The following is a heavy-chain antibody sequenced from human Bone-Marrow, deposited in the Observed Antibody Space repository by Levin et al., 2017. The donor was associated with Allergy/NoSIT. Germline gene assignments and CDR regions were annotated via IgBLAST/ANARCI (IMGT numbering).Heavy chain of an antibody. Sequence: ASVKVSCKASGYTFNTKGISWVRQAPGQGLEWVGWISAYNGDTNYAQKLQGRVTMTTDTSTSTAYMELRSLRSDDTAIYYCARDDLAVAGYSIEFWGQGTLVTVSS. CDR3: ARDDLAVAGYSIEF. D-gene: IGHD6-19*01. CDR2: ISAYNGDT. V-gene: IGHV1-18*01. J-gene: IGHJ4*02. CDR1: GYTFNTKG.